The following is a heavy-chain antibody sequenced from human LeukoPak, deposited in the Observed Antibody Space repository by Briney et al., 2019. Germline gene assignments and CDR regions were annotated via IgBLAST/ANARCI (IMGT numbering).Heavy chain of an antibody. CDR3: ARAWSPDPNLGYCSSTSCYAFDP. Sequence: SETLSLTCAVYGRSFSGYYWSWIRQTPGKGLEWIGEINHSGSTTYNPSLKSRVTISVDTSKNQFSLKLSSVTAADTAVYYCARAWSPDPNLGYCSSTSCYAFDPWGQGTLVTVSS. J-gene: IGHJ5*02. CDR1: GRSFSGYY. D-gene: IGHD2-2*01. CDR2: INHSGST. V-gene: IGHV4-34*01.